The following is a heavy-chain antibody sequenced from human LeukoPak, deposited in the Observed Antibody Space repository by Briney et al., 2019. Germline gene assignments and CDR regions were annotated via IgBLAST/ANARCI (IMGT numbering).Heavy chain of an antibody. CDR3: AKQRAYWYFDF. CDR2: ISYRGNNA. CDR1: GFTFSNYA. Sequence: GGSLRLSCSASGFTFSNYAMYWVRQAPGKGLEWVAVISYRGNNAYYADSMEGRFTVSRDNSKNTLYLQMNSLRAEDTAVYYCAKQRAYWYFDFWGRGTLVTVSS. V-gene: IGHV3-30-3*02. J-gene: IGHJ2*01.